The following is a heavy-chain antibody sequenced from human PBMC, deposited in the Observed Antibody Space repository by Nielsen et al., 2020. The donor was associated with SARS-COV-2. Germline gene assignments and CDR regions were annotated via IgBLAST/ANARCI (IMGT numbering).Heavy chain of an antibody. D-gene: IGHD3-9*01. V-gene: IGHV1-18*01. CDR1: GYTFTSYG. J-gene: IGHJ4*02. CDR2: ISAYNGNT. Sequence: ASVKVSCKASGYTFTSYGISWVRQAPGQGLEWMGWISAYNGNTNYTQKLQGRVTMTTDTSTSTAYMELRSLRSDDTAMYYCAREGILTGYYPFDYWGQGTLVTVSS. CDR3: AREGILTGYYPFDY.